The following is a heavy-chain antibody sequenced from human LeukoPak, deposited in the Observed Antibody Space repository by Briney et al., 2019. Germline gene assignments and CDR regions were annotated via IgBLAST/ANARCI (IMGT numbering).Heavy chain of an antibody. CDR3: TTDDYYDILTGSRNTDY. J-gene: IGHJ4*02. D-gene: IGHD3-9*01. CDR1: GFTFSNAW. Sequence: PGGSLRLSCAASGFTFSNAWMSWVRQAPGKGLEWVGRIKSKTDGGTTDYAAPVKGRFTISRDDSKNTLYLQMNSLKTEDTAVYYCTTDDYYDILTGSRNTDYWGQGTLVTVSS. CDR2: IKSKTDGGTT. V-gene: IGHV3-15*01.